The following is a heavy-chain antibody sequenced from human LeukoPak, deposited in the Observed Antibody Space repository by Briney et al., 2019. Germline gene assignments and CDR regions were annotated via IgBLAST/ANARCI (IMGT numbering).Heavy chain of an antibody. Sequence: SETLSLTCTVSGGSISSSSYYWGWTRQPPGKGLEWIGSIYYSGSTYYNPSLKSRVTISVDTSKNQFSLKLSSVTAADTAVYYCARECSSSWYHYYYYYMDVWGKGTTVTVSS. CDR3: ARECSSSWYHYYYYYMDV. CDR1: GGSISSSSYY. CDR2: IYYSGST. J-gene: IGHJ6*03. V-gene: IGHV4-39*07. D-gene: IGHD6-13*01.